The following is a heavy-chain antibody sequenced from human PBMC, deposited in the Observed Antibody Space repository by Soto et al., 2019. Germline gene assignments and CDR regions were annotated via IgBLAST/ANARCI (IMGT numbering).Heavy chain of an antibody. CDR2: ISYDGSNK. CDR3: AKGGTPFRRELYSGSLY. V-gene: IGHV3-30*18. CDR1: GFTFSSYG. J-gene: IGHJ4*02. Sequence: GGSLRLSCAASGFTFSSYGMHWVRRAPGKGLEWVAVISYDGSNKYYADSVKGRFTISGDNSKNTLYLQMNSLRAEDTAVYYCAKGGTPFRRELYSGSLYWGQGTLVTVSS. D-gene: IGHD1-26*01.